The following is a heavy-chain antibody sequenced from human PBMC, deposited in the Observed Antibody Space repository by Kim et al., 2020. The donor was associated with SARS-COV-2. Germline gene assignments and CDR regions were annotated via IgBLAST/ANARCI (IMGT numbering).Heavy chain of an antibody. CDR1: GFTFSSYS. J-gene: IGHJ6*02. D-gene: IGHD4-17*01. V-gene: IGHV3-21*01. CDR3: ARGGYGDFITSGYGMDV. Sequence: GGSLRLSCAASGFTFSSYSMNWVRQAPGKGLEWVSSISSSSSYIYYADSVKGRFTISRDNAKNSLYLQMNSLRAEDTAVYYCARGGYGDFITSGYGMDVWGQGTTVTVSS. CDR2: ISSSSSYI.